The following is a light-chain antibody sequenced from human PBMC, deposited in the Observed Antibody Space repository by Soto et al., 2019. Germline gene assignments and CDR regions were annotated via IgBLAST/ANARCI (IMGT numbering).Light chain of an antibody. J-gene: IGLJ1*01. CDR1: SSDVGGYNY. CDR3: ISYTSSSTAYV. CDR2: DVS. V-gene: IGLV2-14*03. Sequence: QSALTQPASVSGSPGQSITISCTGTSSDVGGYNYASWYQQHPGKAPKLMIYDVSNRPSGVSNRFSGSKSGNTASLTISGLQAEDEADYYCISYTSSSTAYVFGTGTKATVL.